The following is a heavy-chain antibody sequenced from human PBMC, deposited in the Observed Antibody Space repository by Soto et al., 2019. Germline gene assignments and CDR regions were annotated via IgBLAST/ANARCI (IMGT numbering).Heavy chain of an antibody. CDR3: ARSRHGTVTTVGAKLSWFDP. CDR2: MNPNSGNT. V-gene: IGHV1-8*01. J-gene: IGHJ5*02. D-gene: IGHD4-17*01. Sequence: QVQLVQSGAEVKKPGASVKVSCKASGYTFTSYDINWVRQATGQGLEWMGWMNPNSGNTGYAQKCQGRVTMTRNTSISTAYMELSSVRSEDTAVYYCARSRHGTVTTVGAKLSWFDPWGQGTLVTVSS. CDR1: GYTFTSYD.